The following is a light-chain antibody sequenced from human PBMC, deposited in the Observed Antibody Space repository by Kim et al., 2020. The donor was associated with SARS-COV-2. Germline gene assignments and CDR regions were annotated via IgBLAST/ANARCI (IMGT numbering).Light chain of an antibody. V-gene: IGLV2-8*01. CDR2: EVS. CDR3: SSYAGSNSLV. CDR1: SSDVGGYNY. J-gene: IGLJ2*01. Sequence: QSALTQSPSASGSPGQSVTISCTGTSSDVGGYNYVSWYQQHPGKAPKLMIYEVSKRPAGVPDRFSGSKSGNTASLTVSGLQAEDEAEYHCSSYAGSNSLVFGGGTQLTVL.